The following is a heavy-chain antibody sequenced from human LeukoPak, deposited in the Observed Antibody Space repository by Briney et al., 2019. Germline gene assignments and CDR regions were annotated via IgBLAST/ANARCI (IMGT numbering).Heavy chain of an antibody. CDR3: ARPYQHYESSSQPLY. D-gene: IGHD3-22*01. J-gene: IGHJ4*02. V-gene: IGHV3-74*01. Sequence: GWSRTLSWAAYAFTFSRFYMHWVRQAPEKGLGWVACINTNGTTARYADPVKGRFPSYRDNAKNNLYLQMNSLRAEDTAVYYCARPYQHYESSSQPLYWGQGILVTVSS. CDR1: AFTFSRFY. CDR2: INTNGTTA.